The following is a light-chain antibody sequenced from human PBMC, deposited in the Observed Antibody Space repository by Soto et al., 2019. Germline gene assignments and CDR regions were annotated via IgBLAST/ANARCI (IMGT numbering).Light chain of an antibody. V-gene: IGKV3-15*01. CDR1: QRVSSN. CDR2: GAS. CDR3: QQYNNWPPVLT. Sequence: EIVMTQFPATLSVSPGERATLSCRASQRVSSNLAWYQQKPGHAPRLLIYGASTRATGIPARFSGSGSGTEFTLTISSLQSEDFAVYYCQQYNNWPPVLTFGGGTKVEIK. J-gene: IGKJ4*01.